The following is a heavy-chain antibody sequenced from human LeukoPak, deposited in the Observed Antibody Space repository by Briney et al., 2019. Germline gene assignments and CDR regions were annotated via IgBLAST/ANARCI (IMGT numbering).Heavy chain of an antibody. D-gene: IGHD3-22*01. CDR3: ARVGWILNYYDSSGYYYFDY. Sequence: SETLSLTCTVSGGAIDNYYWSWIRQPPGKGLEWIAYVYYSGTINYNPSLESRVTISVDTSKNQFSLKLSSVTAADTAVYYCARVGWILNYYDSSGYYYFDYWGQGTLVTVSS. CDR1: GGAIDNYY. J-gene: IGHJ4*02. CDR2: VYYSGTI. V-gene: IGHV4-59*12.